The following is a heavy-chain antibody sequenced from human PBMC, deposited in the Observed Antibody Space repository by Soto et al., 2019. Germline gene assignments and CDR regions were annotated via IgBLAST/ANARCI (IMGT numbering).Heavy chain of an antibody. CDR1: GFTFSNHS. Sequence: GGSLRLSCAGSGFTFSNHSMNWVRQAPGKGLEWVATINGGGGSKYYVDSVKGRFTISRDNSKNTLYLQMNSLRAEDTAVYYCAKCVAVAEGCLDSWGQGTLVTVSS. J-gene: IGHJ5*01. CDR3: AKCVAVAEGCLDS. CDR2: INGGGGSK. V-gene: IGHV3-23*01. D-gene: IGHD6-19*01.